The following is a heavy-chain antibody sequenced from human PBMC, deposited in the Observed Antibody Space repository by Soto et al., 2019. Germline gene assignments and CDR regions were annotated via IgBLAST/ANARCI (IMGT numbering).Heavy chain of an antibody. CDR1: GFTLSRFE. D-gene: IGHD3-10*01. CDR2: IGSSGSTA. J-gene: IGHJ4*02. CDR3: TRAAWFPYLSFY. V-gene: IGHV3-48*03. Sequence: PGGSLRLSCAASGFTLSRFELHWVRQAPGKGLEWISYIGSSGSTAYYASSVEGRFTISRDNANNSVYLRMDSLRAEDTALYYCTRAAWFPYLSFYWGQGALVTFSS.